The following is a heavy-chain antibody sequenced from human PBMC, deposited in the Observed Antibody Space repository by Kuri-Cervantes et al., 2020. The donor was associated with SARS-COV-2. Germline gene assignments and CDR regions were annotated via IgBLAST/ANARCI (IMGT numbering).Heavy chain of an antibody. V-gene: IGHV4-39*01. CDR1: GFTFSNYG. CDR2: IYYSGST. J-gene: IGHJ4*02. Sequence: GSLRLSCAVSGFTFSNYGMNWVRQPPGKGLEWIGSIYYSGSTYYNPPLKSRVTISVDTSKNQFSLKLSSVTAADAAVYYCARAPQYSSRFDYWGQGTLVTDSS. CDR3: ARAPQYSSRFDY. D-gene: IGHD6-13*01.